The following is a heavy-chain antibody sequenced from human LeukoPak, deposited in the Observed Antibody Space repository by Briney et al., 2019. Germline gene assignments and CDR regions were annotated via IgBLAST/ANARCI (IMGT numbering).Heavy chain of an antibody. V-gene: IGHV3-7*01. CDR1: GFTFSNFW. CDR3: ARCSGWAFKN. Sequence: GGSLRLSCAASGFTFSNFWMSWVRQAPGKGLEWGANINQDGSEKNYVDSVKGRCTISRDSAKNSLYLQMDSLRVEDTAIYYCARCSGWAFKNWGQGTLVTVSS. J-gene: IGHJ4*02. CDR2: INQDGSEK. D-gene: IGHD6-19*01.